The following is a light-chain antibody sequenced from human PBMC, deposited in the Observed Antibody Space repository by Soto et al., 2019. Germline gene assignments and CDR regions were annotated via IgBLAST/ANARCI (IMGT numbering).Light chain of an antibody. CDR3: SSYTTSNTRQIV. J-gene: IGLJ1*01. CDR1: SSDVGGYTY. CDR2: DVS. Sequence: QSALTQPASVSVSPGQAITISCTGTSSDVGGYTYVSLYQQHPGKAPKFIIYDVSNQPSGVSNRFSGSKSGNAASLTISGLQAEDEADYYCSSYTTSNTRQIVFGTGTKVTV. V-gene: IGLV2-14*01.